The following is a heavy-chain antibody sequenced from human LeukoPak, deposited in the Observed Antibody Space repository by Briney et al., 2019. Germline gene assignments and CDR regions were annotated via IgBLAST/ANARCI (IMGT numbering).Heavy chain of an antibody. CDR2: INTDGSVT. Sequence: GGSLRLSCAASGITVSTFWMHWVRQAPGEGLVWVSRINTDGSVTNYADSVEGRFTISRDNAKNMLYLQMNDLRAEDTAVYYCVTDRYSDSAFGDWGQGTLVTVSA. CDR3: VTDRYSDSAFGD. CDR1: GITVSTFW. D-gene: IGHD1-26*01. J-gene: IGHJ4*02. V-gene: IGHV3-74*01.